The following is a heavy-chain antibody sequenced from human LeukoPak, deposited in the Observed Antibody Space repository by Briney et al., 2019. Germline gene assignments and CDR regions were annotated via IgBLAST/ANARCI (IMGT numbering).Heavy chain of an antibody. CDR2: ISGSGGST. CDR3: LLMVRGVMSYYYMDV. V-gene: IGHV3-23*01. D-gene: IGHD3-10*01. Sequence: PGGSLRLSCVASGFTFNSYAMSWVRQAPGKGLEWVSAISGSGGSTYYADSVKGRFTISRDNSKNTLYLQMNSLGAEDTAVYYSLLMVRGVMSYYYMDVWGKGTTVTVSS. CDR1: GFTFNSYA. J-gene: IGHJ6*03.